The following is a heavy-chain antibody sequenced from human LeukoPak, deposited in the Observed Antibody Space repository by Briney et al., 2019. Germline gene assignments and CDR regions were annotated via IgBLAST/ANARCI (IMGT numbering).Heavy chain of an antibody. CDR3: ARDGRKYYYYYMDV. V-gene: IGHV3-30*04. CDR1: GFTFSSYA. D-gene: IGHD1-14*01. J-gene: IGHJ6*03. CDR2: ISHDGSNK. Sequence: GGSLRLSCAASGFTFSSYAMHWVRQAPGKGLEWVAVISHDGSNKYYADSVKGRFTISRDNSKNTLYLQMNSLRAEDTAVYYCARDGRKYYYYYMDVWGKGTTVTVSS.